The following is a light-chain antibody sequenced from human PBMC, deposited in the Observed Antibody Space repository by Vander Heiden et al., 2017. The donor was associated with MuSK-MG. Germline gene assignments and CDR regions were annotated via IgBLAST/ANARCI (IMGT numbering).Light chain of an antibody. CDR1: SSDVGAYSH. J-gene: IGLJ2*01. CDR3: SSYAGYNNDVL. Sequence: QSALPQPPSASGSPGQSVTISCTGTSSDVGAYSHVSWYQQHPGKVPKLLMFEGTQRSSGVPDRFSGSRSGNTASRTVSGLQADDEVDYYCSSYAGYNNDVLFGGGTKLTVL. CDR2: EGT. V-gene: IGLV2-8*01.